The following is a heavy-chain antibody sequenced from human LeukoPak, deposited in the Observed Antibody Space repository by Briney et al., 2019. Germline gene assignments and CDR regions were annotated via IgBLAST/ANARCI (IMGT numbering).Heavy chain of an antibody. CDR2: INHSGST. J-gene: IGHJ4*02. V-gene: IGHV4-34*01. Sequence: SETLSLTCTVSGGSISSYYWSWIRQPPGKGLEWIGEINHSGSTNYNPSLKSRVTISVDTSKNQFSLKLSSVTAADTAVYYCARLPLGYCSSTSCSDYWGQGTLVTVSS. D-gene: IGHD2-2*01. CDR1: GGSISSYY. CDR3: ARLPLGYCSSTSCSDY.